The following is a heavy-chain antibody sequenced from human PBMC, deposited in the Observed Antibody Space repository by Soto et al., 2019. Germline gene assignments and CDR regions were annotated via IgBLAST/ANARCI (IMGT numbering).Heavy chain of an antibody. V-gene: IGHV4-39*01. CDR2: IYYSGST. J-gene: IGHJ6*02. CDR3: ARHSPSSSWYDGTIYV. Sequence: QLQLQESGPGLVKPSETLSLTCTVSGGSISSSSYYWGWIRQPPGKGLEWIGSIYYSGSTYYNPSLKSRVTISVDPSKNQFSLKLSPVTAADTAVYYCARHSPSSSWYDGTIYVWGQGTTVTVSS. CDR1: GGSISSSSYY. D-gene: IGHD6-13*01.